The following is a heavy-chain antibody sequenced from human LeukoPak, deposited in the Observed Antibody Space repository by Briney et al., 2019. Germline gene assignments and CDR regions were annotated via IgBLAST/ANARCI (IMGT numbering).Heavy chain of an antibody. D-gene: IGHD1-26*01. CDR2: IYYSGST. Sequence: SETLSLTCTVSGGSISSYYWSWVRQPPGKGLEWIGYIYYSGSTNYNPSLKSRVTISVDTSKNQFSLKLSSVTAADTAVYYCAVVGATRPFDYWGQGTLVTVSS. J-gene: IGHJ4*02. V-gene: IGHV4-59*01. CDR1: GGSISSYY. CDR3: AVVGATRPFDY.